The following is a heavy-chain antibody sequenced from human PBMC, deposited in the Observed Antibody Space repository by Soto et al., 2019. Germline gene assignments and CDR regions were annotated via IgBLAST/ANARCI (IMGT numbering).Heavy chain of an antibody. V-gene: IGHV3-7*01. CDR2: IKQDGSEK. CDR3: ASEADVGDDTAMGYYFDD. J-gene: IGHJ4*02. D-gene: IGHD5-18*01. CDR1: GFTFSSYW. Sequence: EVQLVESGGGLVQPGGSLRLSCAASGFTFSSYWMSWVRQAPGKGLEWVANIKQDGSEKYYVDSVKGRFTISRDNAKNSLYLQMHRLRAEDTAVYYCASEADVGDDTAMGYYFDDWGQGTLVTVSS.